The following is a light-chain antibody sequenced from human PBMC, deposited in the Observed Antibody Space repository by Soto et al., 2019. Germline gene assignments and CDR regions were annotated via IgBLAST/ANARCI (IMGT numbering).Light chain of an antibody. CDR2: GAS. J-gene: IGKJ1*01. Sequence: MVLTQSPGTLSLSPGERAILSCRASQTVSSNFLAWYQEKPGQAPXLLIYGASTRATGTPARFSGSGSGTEFTLTISSLQSEDFAVYYCQQYNNRRTFGQGTKVDIK. CDR3: QQYNNRRT. V-gene: IGKV3-15*01. CDR1: QTVSSN.